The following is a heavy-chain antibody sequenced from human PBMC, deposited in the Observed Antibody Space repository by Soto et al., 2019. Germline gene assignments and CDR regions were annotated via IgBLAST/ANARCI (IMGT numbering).Heavy chain of an antibody. J-gene: IGHJ6*02. CDR2: IYPGDSDT. D-gene: IGHD3-10*01. CDR3: ARSRSYYNPYYYYGMDV. V-gene: IGHV5-51*01. Sequence: GESLKISCKGSGYSFTSYWIGWVRQMPGKGLEWMGIIYPGDSDTRYSPSFQGQVTISADKSISTAYLQWSSLKASDTAMYYCARSRSYYNPYYYYGMDVWGQGTTVTVS. CDR1: GYSFTSYW.